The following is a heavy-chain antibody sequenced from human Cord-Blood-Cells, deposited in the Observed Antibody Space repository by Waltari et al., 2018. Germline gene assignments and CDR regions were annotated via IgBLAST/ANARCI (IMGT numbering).Heavy chain of an antibody. Sequence: QVQLQQSGPGPVKPSQTLPLTCAISGDSCPGNSAAWYWLRQSPSRGLEWLGRTYYRSKWYNDYAVSVKSRITINPDTSKNQFSLQLNSVTPEDTAVYYCARDGYSSSSFDYWGQGTLVTVSS. J-gene: IGHJ4*02. CDR2: TYYRSKWYN. CDR1: GDSCPGNSAA. V-gene: IGHV6-1*01. CDR3: ARDGYSSSSFDY. D-gene: IGHD6-6*01.